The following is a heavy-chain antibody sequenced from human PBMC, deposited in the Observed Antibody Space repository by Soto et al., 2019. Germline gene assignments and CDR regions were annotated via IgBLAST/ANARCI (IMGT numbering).Heavy chain of an antibody. V-gene: IGHV3-23*01. D-gene: IGHD2-2*01. Sequence: GGSLRLSCAASGFTFSSYAMSWVRQAPGKGLEWVSAISGSGGSTYYADSVKGRFTISRDNSKNTLYLQMNSLRAEDTAVYYCAKGERYCSSTSRYDAGMDVWGQGTTVTVSS. CDR2: ISGSGGST. CDR3: AKGERYCSSTSRYDAGMDV. J-gene: IGHJ6*02. CDR1: GFTFSSYA.